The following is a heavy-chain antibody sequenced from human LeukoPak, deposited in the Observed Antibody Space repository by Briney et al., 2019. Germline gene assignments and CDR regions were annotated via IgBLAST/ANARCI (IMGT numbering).Heavy chain of an antibody. V-gene: IGHV4-59*01. CDR3: ARGILRATGDWFDP. J-gene: IGHJ5*02. CDR2: IYYNGRT. Sequence: SETLSLTCNVSGGSISSYYWSWIRQPPGKGLEWVGYIYYNGRTNYNPSLKSRVTISVDTSMNQFSLKLSSVTAADTAIYYCARGILRATGDWFDPWGQGTLVTVSS. CDR1: GGSISSYY. D-gene: IGHD3-10*01.